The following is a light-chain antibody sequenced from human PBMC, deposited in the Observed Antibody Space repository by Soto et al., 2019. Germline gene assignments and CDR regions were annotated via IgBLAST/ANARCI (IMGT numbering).Light chain of an antibody. CDR2: AAS. V-gene: IGKV1-8*01. Sequence: AIRMTQSPSSFSASTGDRVTITCRASQGISSYLAWYQQKPGKAPTLLIYAASTLQSGVPSRFSGSGSGTDFTLTISCLQSEDFATYYCQQYYRYPFTFGPGTKVDIK. CDR1: QGISSY. J-gene: IGKJ3*01. CDR3: QQYYRYPFT.